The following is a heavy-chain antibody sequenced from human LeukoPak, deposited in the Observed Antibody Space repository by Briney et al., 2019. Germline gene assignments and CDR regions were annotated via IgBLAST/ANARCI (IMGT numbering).Heavy chain of an antibody. V-gene: IGHV3-21*01. CDR1: GFTFSSYS. CDR3: ARGSSGHPGGDAFDT. D-gene: IGHD3-22*01. Sequence: GGSLRLSCAASGFTFSSYSMNWVRQAPGKGLERVSSISSSSSYIYYADSVKGRFTISRDNAKNSLYLQMNSLRAEDTAVYYCARGSSGHPGGDAFDTWGQGTMVTVSS. J-gene: IGHJ3*02. CDR2: ISSSSSYI.